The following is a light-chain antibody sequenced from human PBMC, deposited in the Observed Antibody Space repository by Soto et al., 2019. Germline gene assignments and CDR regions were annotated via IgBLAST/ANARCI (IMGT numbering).Light chain of an antibody. CDR3: QQRRTWPPLT. J-gene: IGKJ4*01. CDR2: DAS. V-gene: IGKV3-11*01. CDR1: QSVSSY. Sequence: EIVLTQSPATLSLSPGERATLSCRASQSVSSYLAWYQQKPGQAPTLLIYDASNRATGIPARFSGSGSGTDFTLTISSLEPEDFAVYVCQQRRTWPPLTFGGGTKVVIK.